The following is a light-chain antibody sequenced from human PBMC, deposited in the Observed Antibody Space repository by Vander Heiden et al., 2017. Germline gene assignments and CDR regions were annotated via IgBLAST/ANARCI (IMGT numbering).Light chain of an antibody. CDR1: QSIGRW. CDR3: QQYNSYPET. Sequence: DIQMTQSPSTLSASVGDSLTITCRASQSIGRWLAWYQQKPGKAPNLLIYKASTLESGVPSRFSGSGSGTEFTLTISSLQPDDFATYYCQQYNSYPETFGQGTKVEIK. V-gene: IGKV1-5*03. J-gene: IGKJ1*01. CDR2: KAS.